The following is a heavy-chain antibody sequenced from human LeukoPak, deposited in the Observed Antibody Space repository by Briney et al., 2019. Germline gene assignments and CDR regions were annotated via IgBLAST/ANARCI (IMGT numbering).Heavy chain of an antibody. D-gene: IGHD1-26*01. CDR2: ISGSGGST. J-gene: IGHJ4*02. V-gene: IGHV3-23*01. CDR1: GFTFSSYA. CDR3: AKGIVGASEGDY. Sequence: GRSLRLSCAASGFTFSSYAMSWVRQAPGKGLEWVSAISGSGGSTYYADSVKGRFTISRDNSKNTLYLQMNSLRAEDTAVYYCAKGIVGASEGDYWGQGTLVTVSS.